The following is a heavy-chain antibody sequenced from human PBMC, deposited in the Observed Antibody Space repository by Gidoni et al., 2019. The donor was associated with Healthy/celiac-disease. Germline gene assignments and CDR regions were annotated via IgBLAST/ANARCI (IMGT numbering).Heavy chain of an antibody. V-gene: IGHV1-46*01. Sequence: QVQLVQSGAEVKKPGASVKVSCKASGYTFTSYYMHWVRQAPGQELEWMGLIHPSGGSTSYAQKFQGRGTMTRDTSKSTVSMELSSLRSADTAVYYCAREFYVRIAAAGYYYYYYMDVWGKGTTVTVSS. CDR3: AREFYVRIAAAGYYYYYYMDV. CDR2: IHPSGGST. CDR1: GYTFTSYY. D-gene: IGHD6-13*01. J-gene: IGHJ6*03.